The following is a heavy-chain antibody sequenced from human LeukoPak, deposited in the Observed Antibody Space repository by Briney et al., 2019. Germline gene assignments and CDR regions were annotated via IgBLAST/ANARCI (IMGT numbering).Heavy chain of an antibody. V-gene: IGHV3-33*01. Sequence: PGGSLRLSCVASVFTFSSYVMHWVRQAPGKGLEWVAVIWYVGSNKYYTDSVRGRFTISRDNSKNTLYLQMNSLRAEDTAVYYCARDRASAVTTFLDYWGQGTLVTVSS. CDR1: VFTFSSYV. CDR3: ARDRASAVTTFLDY. J-gene: IGHJ4*02. CDR2: IWYVGSNK. D-gene: IGHD4-17*01.